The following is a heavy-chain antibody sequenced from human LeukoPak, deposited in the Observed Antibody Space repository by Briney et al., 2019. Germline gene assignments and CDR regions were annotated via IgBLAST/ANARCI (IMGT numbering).Heavy chain of an antibody. J-gene: IGHJ4*02. CDR1: GYTFTSYD. CDR3: ARGRGYSGYQTTPTDY. Sequence: ASVKVSCKASGYTFTSYDINWVRQATGQGLEWMGWMNPNSGNTGYAQKFQGRVTMTRNTSISTAYMELSSLRSEDTAVYYCARGRGYSGYQTTPTDYWGQGTLVTVSS. CDR2: MNPNSGNT. V-gene: IGHV1-8*01. D-gene: IGHD5-12*01.